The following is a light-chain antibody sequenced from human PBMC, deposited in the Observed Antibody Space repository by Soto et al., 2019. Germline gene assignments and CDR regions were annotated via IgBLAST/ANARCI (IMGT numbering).Light chain of an antibody. CDR3: QQRTNWQLT. J-gene: IGKJ4*01. CDR1: QSVGKY. V-gene: IGKV3-11*01. CDR2: DVS. Sequence: EIVLTQSPATLSLSPGERATLSCRASQSVGKYLAWYQQRPGQAPRLLMFDVSYRATGTPARFSGSGSGTDFTLTISSLEPEDFAVYYYQQRTNWQLTFGGGTRVEIK.